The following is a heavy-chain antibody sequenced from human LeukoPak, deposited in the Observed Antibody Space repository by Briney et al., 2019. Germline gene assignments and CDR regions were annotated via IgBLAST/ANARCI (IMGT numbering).Heavy chain of an antibody. CDR2: IKPDGSQK. J-gene: IGHJ5*02. D-gene: IGHD5-12*01. CDR1: GLTFSMYW. CDR3: ANVDIVATRP. V-gene: IGHV3-7*03. Sequence: GGSLRLSCAASGLTFSMYWMSWVRQAPGKGLEWVANIKPDGSQKYYVDSVKGRFTISRDNAKNSLYLQMNSLRAEDTAVYYCANVDIVATRPWGQGTLVTVSS.